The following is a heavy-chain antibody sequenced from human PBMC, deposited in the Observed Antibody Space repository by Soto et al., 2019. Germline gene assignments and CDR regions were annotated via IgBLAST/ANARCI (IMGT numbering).Heavy chain of an antibody. CDR1: GGSVSSDIYF. D-gene: IGHD5-12*01. V-gene: IGHV4-31*03. CDR3: ARARSGYSGYDHFDY. CDR2: IYYSGTT. J-gene: IGHJ4*02. Sequence: SETLSLTCTVSGGSVSSDIYFWSWIRQHPGKGLEWIGYIYYSGTTYYNPSLKSRVTISVDTSKNQFSLKLSSVTAADTAVYYCARARSGYSGYDHFDYWGQGTLVTVSS.